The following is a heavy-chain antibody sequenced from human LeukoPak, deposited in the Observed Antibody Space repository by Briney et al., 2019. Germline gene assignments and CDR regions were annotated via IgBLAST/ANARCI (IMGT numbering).Heavy chain of an antibody. CDR2: ISSSSSYI. D-gene: IGHD5-12*01. CDR1: GFTFSSYS. Sequence: GGSLRLSCAASGFTFSSYSMNWVRQAPGEGLEWVSSISSSSSYIYYADSVKGRFTISRDNAKNSLYLQMNSLRAEDTAVYYCARVVSGYDYYYYYGMDVWGQGTTVTVSS. V-gene: IGHV3-21*01. J-gene: IGHJ6*02. CDR3: ARVVSGYDYYYYYGMDV.